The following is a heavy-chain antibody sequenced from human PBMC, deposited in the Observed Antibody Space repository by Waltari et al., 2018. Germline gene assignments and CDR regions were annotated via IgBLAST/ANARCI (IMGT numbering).Heavy chain of an antibody. D-gene: IGHD3-10*01. J-gene: IGHJ5*02. CDR2: INTRGST. CDR1: GYTFTSYD. Sequence: QVQLVQSGAEVKKPGASVKVSGKASGYTFTSYDINWVRQATGQGLEWIGEINTRGSTNSNPSRKGRVTISVDTSTNQFSLKLSYVTAADTAVYYCARGTYYYGSGSYYNWFDPWGQGTLVTVSS. V-gene: IGHV1-46*01. CDR3: ARGTYYYGSGSYYNWFDP.